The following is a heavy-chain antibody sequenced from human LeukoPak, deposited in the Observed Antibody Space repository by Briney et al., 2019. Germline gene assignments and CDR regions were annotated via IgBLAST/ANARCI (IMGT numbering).Heavy chain of an antibody. CDR2: IDEDGSTT. V-gene: IGHV3-74*01. CDR3: VRDLGGRSGH. D-gene: IGHD1-26*01. CDR1: GFTFSSNW. Sequence: GGSLRLSCAASGFTFSSNWMHWVRQAPGKGLVWVSRIDEDGSTTNYADSVKGRSTIFRDNAKNTLYLQMNSLRAEDTAVYYCVRDLGGRSGHWGQGTLVTVSS. J-gene: IGHJ4*02.